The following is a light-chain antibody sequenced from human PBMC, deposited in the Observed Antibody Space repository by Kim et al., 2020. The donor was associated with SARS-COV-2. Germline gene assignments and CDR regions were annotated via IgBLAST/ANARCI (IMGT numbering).Light chain of an antibody. CDR2: HDN. Sequence: PGQTTSVTCTGDKVGRKYAYWYQQQPGPAPVLVIYHDNDRPPAIPEPFSGSNSGNTTTLTMSGSEAQDEDDAYCQWRESSSGNAVFGGGTQLTVL. CDR1: KVGRKY. V-gene: IGLV3-1*01. J-gene: IGLJ2*01. CDR3: QWRESSSGNAV.